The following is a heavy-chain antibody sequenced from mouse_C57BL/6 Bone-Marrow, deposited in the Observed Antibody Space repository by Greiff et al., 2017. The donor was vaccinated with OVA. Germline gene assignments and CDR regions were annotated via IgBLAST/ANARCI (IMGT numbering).Heavy chain of an antibody. V-gene: IGHV1-22*01. J-gene: IGHJ3*01. CDR2: LNPNNGGT. Sequence: VQLQQSGPELVKPGASVKMSCKASGYTFTDYNMHWVKQSHGKSLEWIGYLNPNNGGTSYNQNFNGKTTLTVNKYSSTAYLELRSLTSEDAAVYYCARRDGYDYTWFAYWGQGTLVTVSA. CDR3: ARRDGYDYTWFAY. CDR1: GYTFTDYN. D-gene: IGHD2-4*01.